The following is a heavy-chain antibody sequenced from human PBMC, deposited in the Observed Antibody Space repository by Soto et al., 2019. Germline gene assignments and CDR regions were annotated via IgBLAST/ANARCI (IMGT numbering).Heavy chain of an antibody. J-gene: IGHJ3*01. CDR1: GDSITNSRW. CDR3: AYSTGWYRHDV. CDR2: ILHSGET. V-gene: IGHV4-4*02. D-gene: IGHD6-19*01. Sequence: QVQLQESGPGLVKPSGTLSLTCAVSGDSITNSRWWTWVRQPPGKGLEWIGDILHSGETNYNPSLKSRVFISVDKSQNQFSLRVSSVTAPDTAVYYCAYSTGWYRHDVWGQGTLVTVSS.